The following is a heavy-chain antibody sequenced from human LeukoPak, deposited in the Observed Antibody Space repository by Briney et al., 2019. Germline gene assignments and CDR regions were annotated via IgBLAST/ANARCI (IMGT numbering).Heavy chain of an antibody. CDR2: INPNSGGT. Sequence: ASVKVSCKASGYTFTGYYMHWVRQAPGQRLEWMGWINPNSGGTNYAQKFQGRVTMTRDTSISTAYMELSRLRSDDTAVYYCARGVGATTGYDYWGQGTLVTVSS. CDR3: ARGVGATTGYDY. D-gene: IGHD1-26*01. J-gene: IGHJ4*02. CDR1: GYTFTGYY. V-gene: IGHV1-2*02.